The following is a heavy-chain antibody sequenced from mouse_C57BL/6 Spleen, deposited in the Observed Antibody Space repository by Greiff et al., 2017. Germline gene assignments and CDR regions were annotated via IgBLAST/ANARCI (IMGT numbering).Heavy chain of an antibody. Sequence: QVQLQQSGPGLVQPSPSLSITCTVSGFSLTSYGVHWVRQSPGKGLEWLGVIWRGGSTDYNAAFMSRLSITKDNSKSQVFFKMNSLQADDTAIYYCAKNRYYGSSYGYYFDYWGQGTTLTVSS. J-gene: IGHJ2*01. CDR2: IWRGGST. V-gene: IGHV2-5*01. D-gene: IGHD1-1*01. CDR3: AKNRYYGSSYGYYFDY. CDR1: GFSLTSYG.